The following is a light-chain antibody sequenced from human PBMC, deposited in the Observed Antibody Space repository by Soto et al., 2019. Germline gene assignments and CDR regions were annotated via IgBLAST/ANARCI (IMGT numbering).Light chain of an antibody. CDR2: VNS. Sequence: QSVLTQPPSVSGAPGQRVTISCTGSSSNIGAGYVVHWYQQLPGTAPKLLIYVNSNRPSGVPDRFSGSKSGTSASLAITGLQAEDEADYYCQSYDSSLSAYVFGTGTKLTVL. CDR3: QSYDSSLSAYV. J-gene: IGLJ1*01. CDR1: SSNIGAGYV. V-gene: IGLV1-40*01.